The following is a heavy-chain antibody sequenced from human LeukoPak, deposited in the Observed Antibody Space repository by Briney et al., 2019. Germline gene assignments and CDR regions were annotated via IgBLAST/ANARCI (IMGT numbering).Heavy chain of an antibody. CDR3: AKGNWNDD. CDR2: ISRSGDRT. J-gene: IGHJ5*02. V-gene: IGHV3-23*01. CDR1: GFTFSDSA. Sequence: PGGSLRLSCAAPGFTFSDSAMTWVRQAPGRGLEWVSGISRSGDRTYTADSVKGRFTISRDNAKNTLYLQMNSLRAEDTAVYYCAKGNWNDDWGQGTPVTVSS.